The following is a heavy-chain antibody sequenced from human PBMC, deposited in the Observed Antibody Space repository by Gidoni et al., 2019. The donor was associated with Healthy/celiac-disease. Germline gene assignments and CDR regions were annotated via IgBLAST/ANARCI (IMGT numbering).Heavy chain of an antibody. CDR3: TRDSPVAAAYAFDI. CDR2: VRIKAYGETT. J-gene: IGHJ3*02. D-gene: IGHD6-13*01. V-gene: IGHV3-49*05. Sequence: EVQLVEPGGGLVKPGRSLRLPCTAPGFNFGDYSMSWFRQAPGKGLEWVGFVRIKAYGETTEYAASVKGRFTISSDDSKSIAYLQMNSLKTEDTAVYYCTRDSPVAAAYAFDIWGQGTMVTVSS. CDR1: GFNFGDYS.